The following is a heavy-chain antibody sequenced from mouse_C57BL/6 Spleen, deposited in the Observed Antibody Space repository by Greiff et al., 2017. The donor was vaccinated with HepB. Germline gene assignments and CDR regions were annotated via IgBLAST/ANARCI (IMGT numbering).Heavy chain of an antibody. J-gene: IGHJ2*01. CDR3: AKNFYDGAGDYFDY. D-gene: IGHD2-3*01. Sequence: QVQLKESGPGLVQPSQSLSITCTVSGFSLTSYGVHWVRQPPGKGLEWLGVIWSGGSTDYNAAFISRLSISKDNSKSQVFFKMNSLQADDTAIYYCAKNFYDGAGDYFDYWGQGTTLTVSS. CDR1: GFSLTSYG. CDR2: IWSGGST. V-gene: IGHV2-4*01.